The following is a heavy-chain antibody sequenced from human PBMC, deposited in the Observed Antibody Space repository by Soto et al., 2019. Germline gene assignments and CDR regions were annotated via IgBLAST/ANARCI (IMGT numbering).Heavy chain of an antibody. Sequence: ASVKVSCKVSGYTLTELSMHWVRQAPGKGLEWMGGFDPEDGETIYAQKFQGRVTMTEDTSTDTAYMELSSLRSEDTAVYYCATVYRKYQLLYGDYYHMYVWGKGTTVTVSS. CDR2: FDPEDGET. CDR3: ATVYRKYQLLYGDYYHMYV. D-gene: IGHD2-2*02. J-gene: IGHJ6*03. CDR1: GYTLTELS. V-gene: IGHV1-24*01.